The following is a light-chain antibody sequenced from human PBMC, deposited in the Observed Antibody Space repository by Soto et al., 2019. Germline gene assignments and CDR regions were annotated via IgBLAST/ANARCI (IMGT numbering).Light chain of an antibody. CDR1: QSLNNY. Sequence: DIQMTQSPSSLSASVGDRVTITCRASQSLNNYLNWYQKKPGQAPKLLIYGASTLQSGVPSRFRGSGSETDFTLTITSLQPEDFATYYCQQSSSTPFLGTFGQGTRLDIK. J-gene: IGKJ5*01. CDR3: QQSSSTPFLGT. CDR2: GAS. V-gene: IGKV1-39*01.